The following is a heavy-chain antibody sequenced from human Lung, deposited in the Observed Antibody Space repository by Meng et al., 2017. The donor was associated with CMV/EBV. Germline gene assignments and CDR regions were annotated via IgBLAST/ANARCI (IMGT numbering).Heavy chain of an antibody. D-gene: IGHD3-22*01. CDR1: GFTFSSYE. J-gene: IGHJ4*02. CDR3: AREGVYYDSSGYLDY. V-gene: IGHV3-48*03. Sequence: GESLKISCAASGFTFSSYEMNWVRQAPGKGLEWVSYISSSGSTIYYADSVKGRFTISRDNAKNSLYLQMNSLRAEDTAVYYCAREGVYYDSSGYLDYWGQETXVNVYS. CDR2: ISSSGSTI.